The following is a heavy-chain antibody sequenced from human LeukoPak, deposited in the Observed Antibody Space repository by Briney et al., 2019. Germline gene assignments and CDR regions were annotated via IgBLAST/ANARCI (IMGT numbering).Heavy chain of an antibody. Sequence: ASVKVSCKASGYTFSNFDINWARQATGQGPEWMGWMNPESGNTGYAQKFQGRVTMTRDSSKSTAYMELISLRFADTAIYYCTRAIRHQLLSDYWGQGTLVTVSS. CDR3: TRAIRHQLLSDY. D-gene: IGHD2-2*01. J-gene: IGHJ4*02. CDR1: GYTFSNFD. V-gene: IGHV1-8*01. CDR2: MNPESGNT.